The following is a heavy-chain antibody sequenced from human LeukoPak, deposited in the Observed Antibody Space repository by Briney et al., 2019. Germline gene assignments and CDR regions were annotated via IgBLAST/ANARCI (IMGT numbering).Heavy chain of an antibody. Sequence: GASVKVSCKASGYTFTGYYMHWVRQAPGQGLEWMGWINPNSGGTNYAQKFQGRVTMTRDTSISTAYMELSRLRSDDTAVYYCARRPYYYDSSGYPQEGWYFDLWGRGTLVTVSS. CDR1: GYTFTGYY. D-gene: IGHD3-22*01. CDR2: INPNSGGT. V-gene: IGHV1-2*02. J-gene: IGHJ2*01. CDR3: ARRPYYYDSSGYPQEGWYFDL.